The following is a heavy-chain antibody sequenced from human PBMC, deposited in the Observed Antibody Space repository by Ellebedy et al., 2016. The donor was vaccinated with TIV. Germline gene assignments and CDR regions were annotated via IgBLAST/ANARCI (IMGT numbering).Heavy chain of an antibody. Sequence: ASVKVSXXASGYTFTSYDINWVRQATGQGLEWMGWMNPNSGNTGYAQKFQGWVTMTRDTSISTAYMELSRLRSDDTAVYYCARAPVAADAFDIWGQGTMVTVSS. CDR1: GYTFTSYD. D-gene: IGHD6-19*01. J-gene: IGHJ3*02. CDR3: ARAPVAADAFDI. V-gene: IGHV1-8*01. CDR2: MNPNSGNT.